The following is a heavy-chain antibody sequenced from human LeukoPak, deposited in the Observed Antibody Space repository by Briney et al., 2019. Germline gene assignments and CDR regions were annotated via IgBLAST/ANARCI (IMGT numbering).Heavy chain of an antibody. D-gene: IGHD2-2*01. V-gene: IGHV3-15*01. CDR3: TTDLCSSTSCSLDY. J-gene: IGHJ4*02. CDR2: IKSKTDGGTT. Sequence: GGSPTLFCTAPGFTLSGSAVHWVRQASGKGLEWVGRIKSKTDGGTTDYAAPVKGRFTISRDDSKNTLYLQMNSLKTEDTAVYYCTTDLCSSTSCSLDYWGQGTMVTDSS. CDR1: GFTLSGSA.